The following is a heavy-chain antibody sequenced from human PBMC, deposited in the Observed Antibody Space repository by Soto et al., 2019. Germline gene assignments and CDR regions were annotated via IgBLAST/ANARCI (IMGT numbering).Heavy chain of an antibody. CDR2: VGGSGGST. J-gene: IGHJ5*01. CDR3: AKDYSGHRRQLVTFPWFDS. CDR1: GFIFSSYA. Sequence: PGGSLRLSCAASGFIFSSYAMSWVRQAPGKGLEWVSSVGGSGGSTYYADSVKGRFTISRDNSKDTLYLQMNSLRAEDTALYYCAKDYSGHRRQLVTFPWFDSWGQGTLVTVSS. V-gene: IGHV3-23*01. D-gene: IGHD6-13*01.